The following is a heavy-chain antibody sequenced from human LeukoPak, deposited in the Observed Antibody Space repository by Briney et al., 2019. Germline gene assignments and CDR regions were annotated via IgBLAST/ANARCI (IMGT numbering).Heavy chain of an antibody. J-gene: IGHJ4*02. D-gene: IGHD1/OR15-1a*01. CDR2: ITGSSSFI. V-gene: IGHV3-21*01. CDR3: ARAGFWNNGDYFDY. Sequence: GGSLRLSCAASGFTFSDYNMAWVRQAPGKGLEWVSSITGSSSFIYYRDSMKGRFTISRDNAKNSLSLQMNNLRVEDTSIYHCARAGFWNNGDYFDYWSQGILVTVSS. CDR1: GFTFSDYN.